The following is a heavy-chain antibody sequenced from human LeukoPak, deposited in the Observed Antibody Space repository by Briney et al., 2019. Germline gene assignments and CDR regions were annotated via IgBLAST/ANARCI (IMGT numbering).Heavy chain of an antibody. D-gene: IGHD3-10*01. J-gene: IGHJ5*02. Sequence: SVKVSCKASGGTFSSYAISWVRQAPGQGLEWMGGIIPIFGTANYAQKFQGRVTITAEESTSTAYMELSSLRSEDTAVYYCARGQVPATTGGLLWFGEYAYNWFDPWGQGTLVTVSS. V-gene: IGHV1-69*01. CDR2: IIPIFGTA. CDR1: GGTFSSYA. CDR3: ARGQVPATTGGLLWFGEYAYNWFDP.